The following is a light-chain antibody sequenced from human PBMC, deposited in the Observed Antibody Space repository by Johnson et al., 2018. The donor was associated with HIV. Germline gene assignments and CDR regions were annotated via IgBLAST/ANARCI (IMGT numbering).Light chain of an antibody. J-gene: IGLJ1*01. CDR2: DNN. V-gene: IGLV1-51*01. Sequence: QSVLTQPPSVSAAPGQKVTISCSGSISNIGNNYVSWYQQLPGTAPKLLIYDNNKRPSGIPDRFSGSKSGTSATLGITGLQTGDEADYYCETWDSRLSGYYVFGSGTRLTVL. CDR1: ISNIGNNY. CDR3: ETWDSRLSGYYV.